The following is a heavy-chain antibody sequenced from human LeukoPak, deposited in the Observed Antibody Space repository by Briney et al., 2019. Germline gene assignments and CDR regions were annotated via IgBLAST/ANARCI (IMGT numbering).Heavy chain of an antibody. CDR3: AKASAAVVVSRYYFDY. D-gene: IGHD6-19*01. CDR2: ITWNSDTI. CDR1: GFTFDDYV. Sequence: GGSLRLSCAASGFTFDDYVMHWVRQAPGKGLEWVSGITWNSDTIAYADSVKGRFTISRDNAKNSLYLQMNSLRADDTALYYCAKASAAVVVSRYYFDYWGKGTLVTVSS. V-gene: IGHV3-9*01. J-gene: IGHJ4*02.